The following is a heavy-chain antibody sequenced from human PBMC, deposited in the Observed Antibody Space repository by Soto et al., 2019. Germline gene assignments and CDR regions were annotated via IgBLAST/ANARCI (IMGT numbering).Heavy chain of an antibody. CDR2: ISPYNGNT. CDR1: GYTFTSYG. J-gene: IGHJ4*02. Sequence: ASVKVSCKASGYTFTSYGISWVRQAPGQGLEWMGWISPYNGNTNYAQKLQGRVTMTTDTSITTAYLELHSLRSDDTALYYCSRALNPISGADEAAFDYWGQGALVTVSS. V-gene: IGHV1-18*01. D-gene: IGHD6-25*01. CDR3: SRALNPISGADEAAFDY.